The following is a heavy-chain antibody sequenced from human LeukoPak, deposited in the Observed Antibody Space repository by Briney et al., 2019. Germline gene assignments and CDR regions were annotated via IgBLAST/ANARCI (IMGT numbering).Heavy chain of an antibody. CDR1: GYTFSGYY. D-gene: IGHD5-18*01. CDR2: IIPIFGTA. CDR3: ARDRGIQLWFGDYFDY. V-gene: IGHV1-69*13. Sequence: SVKVSCKASGYTFSGYYMHWVRQAPGQGLEWVGWIIPIFGTANYAQKFQGRVTITADESTSTAYMELSSLRSEDTAVYYCARDRGIQLWFGDYFDYWGQGTLVTVSS. J-gene: IGHJ4*02.